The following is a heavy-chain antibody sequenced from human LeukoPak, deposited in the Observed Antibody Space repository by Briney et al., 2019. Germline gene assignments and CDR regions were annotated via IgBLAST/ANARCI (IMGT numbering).Heavy chain of an antibody. CDR3: TRHPYYYDSSGYG. D-gene: IGHD3-22*01. J-gene: IGHJ4*02. CDR1: GFTFSGSA. V-gene: IGHV3-73*01. Sequence: GGSLRLSCAASGFTFSGSAMHWVRQASGKGLEWVGRIRSKANSYATAYAASVKGRFTISRDDSKNTAYLQMNSLKTEDTAVYYCTRHPYYYDSSGYGWGQGTLVTVSS. CDR2: IRSKANSYAT.